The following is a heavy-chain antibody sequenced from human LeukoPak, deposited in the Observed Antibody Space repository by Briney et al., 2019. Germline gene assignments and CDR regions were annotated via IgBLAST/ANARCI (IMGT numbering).Heavy chain of an antibody. CDR1: GGSISSSSYY. J-gene: IGHJ5*02. D-gene: IGHD1-26*01. Sequence: AETLSLTCTVSGGSISSSSYYWGWIRQPPGKGLEWIGSIYYSGSTYYNPSLKSRVTISVDTSKNQFSLKLSSVTAADTAMYYCARDPPSGSYPGAHWFDPWGQGTLVTVSS. CDR3: ARDPPSGSYPGAHWFDP. V-gene: IGHV4-39*07. CDR2: IYYSGST.